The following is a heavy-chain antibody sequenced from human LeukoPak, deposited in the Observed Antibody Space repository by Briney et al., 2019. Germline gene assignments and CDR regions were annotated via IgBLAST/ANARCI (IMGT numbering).Heavy chain of an antibody. Sequence: HPGGSLRLSCAASGFTFSSYWMHWVRHAPGKGLVWVADIKNDGSSADYADSVKGRFTITRDNAKNMLYLLMDSLRAEDTALFYCARRYDGALDHWGQGTLVTVSS. D-gene: IGHD3-3*01. V-gene: IGHV3-74*01. CDR1: GFTFSSYW. CDR3: ARRYDGALDH. J-gene: IGHJ4*02. CDR2: IKNDGSSA.